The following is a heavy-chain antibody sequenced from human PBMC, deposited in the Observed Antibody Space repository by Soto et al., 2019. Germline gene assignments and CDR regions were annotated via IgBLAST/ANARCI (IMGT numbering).Heavy chain of an antibody. CDR2: IRNRPNGYST. V-gene: IGHV3-72*01. D-gene: IGHD5-18*01. Sequence: GGSLRLSCAASGFTFSDYFMDWVRQAPGKGREWVGRIRNRPNGYSTDYGASVKGRFTMSRDDSSNSVFLQMNSLKTDDTAIYYCDRGYYYSSRSRYFDYWGQGILVTVSS. J-gene: IGHJ4*02. CDR1: GFTFSDYF. CDR3: DRGYYYSSRSRYFDY.